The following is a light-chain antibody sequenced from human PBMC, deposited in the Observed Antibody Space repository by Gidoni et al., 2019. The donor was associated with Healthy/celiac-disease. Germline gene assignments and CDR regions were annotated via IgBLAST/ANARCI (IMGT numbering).Light chain of an antibody. V-gene: IGKV3-11*01. CDR3: QQRSNWPPEYT. J-gene: IGKJ2*01. CDR1: QSVSSY. CDR2: DAS. Sequence: IVLPQSPATLSLSPGARATPSCSASQSVSSYLAWYQQKPGQAPRLLIYDASNRATGIPARFSGSGSGTDFTLTISSLEPEDFAVYYCQQRSNWPPEYTFGQGTKLEIK.